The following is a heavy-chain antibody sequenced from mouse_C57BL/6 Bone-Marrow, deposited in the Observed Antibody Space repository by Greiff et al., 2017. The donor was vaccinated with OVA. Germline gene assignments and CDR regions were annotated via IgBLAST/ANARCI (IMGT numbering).Heavy chain of an antibody. CDR3: ARLGADFDY. CDR1: GYAFTNYL. Sequence: VQLQQSGAELVRPGTSVKVSCKASGYAFTNYLIEWVKQRPGQGLEWVGVIYPGSGGTNYNEKFKGKATLTADKSSSTDYMQLSSLTSEDAAVYFCARLGADFDYWGQGTTLTVSS. V-gene: IGHV1-54*01. J-gene: IGHJ2*01. CDR2: IYPGSGGT.